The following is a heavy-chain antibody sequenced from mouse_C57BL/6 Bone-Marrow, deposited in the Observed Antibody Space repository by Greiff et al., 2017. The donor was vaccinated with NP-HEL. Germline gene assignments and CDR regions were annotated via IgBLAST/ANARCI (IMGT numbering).Heavy chain of an antibody. V-gene: IGHV1-81*01. CDR3: ARRARYAMDY. CDR1: GYTFTSYG. Sequence: LKESGAELARPGASVKLSCKASGYTFTSYGISWVKQRTGQGLEWIGEIYPRSGNTYYNEKFKGKATLTADKSSSTAYMELRSLTSEDSAVYFCARRARYAMDYWGQGTSVTISS. CDR2: IYPRSGNT. D-gene: IGHD3-1*01. J-gene: IGHJ4*01.